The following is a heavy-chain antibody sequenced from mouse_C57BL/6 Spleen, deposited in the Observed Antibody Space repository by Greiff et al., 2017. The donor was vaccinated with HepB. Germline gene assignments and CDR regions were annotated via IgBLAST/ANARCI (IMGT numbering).Heavy chain of an antibody. D-gene: IGHD2-2*01. CDR3: TRVAYGYDRGTFAY. Sequence: QVQLQQSGAELVRPGASVTLSCKASGYTFPAYEMPWVKQTPVHGLEWIGAIDPETGGTAYNQKFKGKAILTADKSSSTAYMELRSLTSEDSAVYYCTRVAYGYDRGTFAYWGQGTLVTVSA. CDR1: GYTFPAYE. J-gene: IGHJ3*01. CDR2: IDPETGGT. V-gene: IGHV1-15*01.